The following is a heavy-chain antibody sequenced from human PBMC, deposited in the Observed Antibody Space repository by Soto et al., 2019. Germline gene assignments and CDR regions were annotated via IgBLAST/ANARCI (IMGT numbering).Heavy chain of an antibody. CDR3: ARGGGYDFRSSQAPPIDV. V-gene: IGHV4-61*01. D-gene: IGHD3-3*01. Sequence: SETLSLTCTVSGASVSSHSNYWTWIRQPPGKGLEWIGYIYYSGDTSYHPSLKSRVTMSLDTSKNQFSLKLSSVTAADTAVYYCARGGGYDFRSSQAPPIDVWGQGTTVTVSS. CDR1: GASVSSHSNY. J-gene: IGHJ6*02. CDR2: IYYSGDT.